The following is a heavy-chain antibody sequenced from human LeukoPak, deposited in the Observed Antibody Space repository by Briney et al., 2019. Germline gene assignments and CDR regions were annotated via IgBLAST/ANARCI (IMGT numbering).Heavy chain of an antibody. J-gene: IGHJ4*02. CDR2: ISAYNGYR. V-gene: IGHV1-18*01. D-gene: IGHD1/OR15-1a*01. CDR3: ARVGTGTRSFDS. Sequence: ASVKVSCKTSGYMFTTYDINWLRQAPGQGLEWMGRISAYNGYRNYVQRFQGRVTMTTDTSTNTAYMELRSLRSDDTAMYYCARVGTGTRSFDSWGQGTLVTVSS. CDR1: GYMFTTYD.